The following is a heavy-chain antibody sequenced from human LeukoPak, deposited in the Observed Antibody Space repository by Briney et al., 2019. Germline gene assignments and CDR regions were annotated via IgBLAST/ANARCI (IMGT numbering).Heavy chain of an antibody. J-gene: IGHJ6*02. CDR2: IYTSGST. Sequence: PSQTLSLTCTVSGGSISSGSYYWSWIRQPAGKGLEWIGRIYTSGSTNYNPSLKSRVTISVDTPKNQFSLKLSSVTAADTAVYYCARGSVYYYGMDVWGQGTTVTVSS. V-gene: IGHV4-61*02. CDR3: ARGSVYYYGMDV. CDR1: GGSISSGSYY.